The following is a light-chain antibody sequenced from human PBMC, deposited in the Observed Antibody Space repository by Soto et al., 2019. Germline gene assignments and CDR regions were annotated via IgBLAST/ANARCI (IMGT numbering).Light chain of an antibody. CDR1: NSNIGRYS. Sequence: QSALTQPPSLSGTPGQRVTISCSGSNSNIGRYSVNWYQHFPGTAPKILIYSDDERPSGVPDRFSGSKSGTSASLAISVLQSEDEAEYYCAAWDDNLNGPLFGGGTKLTVL. V-gene: IGLV1-44*01. CDR3: AAWDDNLNGPL. CDR2: SDD. J-gene: IGLJ3*02.